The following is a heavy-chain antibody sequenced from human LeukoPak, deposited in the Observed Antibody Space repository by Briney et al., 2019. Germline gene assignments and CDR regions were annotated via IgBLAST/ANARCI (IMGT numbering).Heavy chain of an antibody. CDR1: GGSISGGSYY. CDR2: IYTSGST. Sequence: PSQTLSLTCTVSGGSISGGSYYWSWIRQPAGKGLEWIGRIYTSGSTNYNPSLKSRVTISVDTSKNQFSLKLSSVTAADTAVYYCARDNGDYVVDYWGQGTLVTVSS. D-gene: IGHD4-17*01. CDR3: ARDNGDYVVDY. V-gene: IGHV4-61*02. J-gene: IGHJ4*02.